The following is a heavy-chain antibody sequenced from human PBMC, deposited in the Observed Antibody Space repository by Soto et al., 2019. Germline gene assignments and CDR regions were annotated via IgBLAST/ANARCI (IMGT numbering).Heavy chain of an antibody. CDR2: LYWDDDK. CDR1: GFSLSTSGVG. D-gene: IGHD3-10*01. Sequence: QITLKESGPTLVKPTQTLTLTCTFSGFSLSTSGVGVGWIRQPPGKALEWLALLYWDDDKRYSPSLKSRLTITKDTPKNHVVLTMSNMDPVDTGTYYCVSGSLPNWSDPWGQGILVIVSS. CDR3: VSGSLPNWSDP. J-gene: IGHJ5*02. V-gene: IGHV2-5*04.